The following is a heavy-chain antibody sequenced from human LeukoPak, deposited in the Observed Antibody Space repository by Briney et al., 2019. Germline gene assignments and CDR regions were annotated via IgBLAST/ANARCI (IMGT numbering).Heavy chain of an antibody. Sequence: SGPTLVNPTQTLTLTCTFSGFSLSTSGVGVGWIRQPPGKALEWLALIYWDDDKRYSPSLKSRLTITKDTSKNQVVLTMTNMDPVDTATYYCAHRPGPTSTGDTAMANFDYWGRGTLVTVSS. V-gene: IGHV2-5*02. J-gene: IGHJ4*02. CDR1: GFSLSTSGVG. CDR2: IYWDDDK. CDR3: AHRPGPTSTGDTAMANFDY. D-gene: IGHD5-18*01.